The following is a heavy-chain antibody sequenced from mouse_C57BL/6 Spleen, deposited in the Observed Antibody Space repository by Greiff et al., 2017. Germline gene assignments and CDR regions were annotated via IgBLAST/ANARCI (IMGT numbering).Heavy chain of an antibody. J-gene: IGHJ2*01. CDR3: ARDDYGSSYGDY. Sequence: EVQLVESGGGLVKPGGSLKLSCAASGFTFSSYAMSWVRQTPEKRLEWVATISDGGSYTYYPDNVKGRFTISRDNAKNNLYLQMSHLKSEDTAMYYCARDDYGSSYGDYWGQGTTLTVSS. V-gene: IGHV5-4*01. CDR2: ISDGGSYT. CDR1: GFTFSSYA. D-gene: IGHD1-1*01.